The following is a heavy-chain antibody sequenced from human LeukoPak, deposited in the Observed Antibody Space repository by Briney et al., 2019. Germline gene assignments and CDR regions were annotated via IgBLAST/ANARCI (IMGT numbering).Heavy chain of an antibody. V-gene: IGHV1-8*01. Sequence: ASVKVSCKASGYTFTSYDTNWVRQATGQGLEWMGWMNPNSGNTGYAQKFQGRVTMTRNTSISTAYMELSSLRSEDTAVYYCARGLFESPAPGMDVWGQGATVTVSS. CDR1: GYTFTSYD. CDR2: MNPNSGNT. J-gene: IGHJ6*02. CDR3: ARGLFESPAPGMDV.